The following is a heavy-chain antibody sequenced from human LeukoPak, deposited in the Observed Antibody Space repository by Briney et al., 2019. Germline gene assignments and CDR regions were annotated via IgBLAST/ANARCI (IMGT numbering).Heavy chain of an antibody. D-gene: IGHD3-10*01. J-gene: IGHJ4*02. CDR3: ARTYYYGSGSYSSFDY. CDR2: INPSGGST. Sequence: ASVKVSCKASGYTFTSYGISWVRQAPGQGLEWMGIINPSGGSTSYAQKFQGRVTMTRDMSTSTVYMELSSLRSEDTAVYYCARTYYYGSGSYSSFDYWGQGTLVTVSS. V-gene: IGHV1-46*01. CDR1: GYTFTSYG.